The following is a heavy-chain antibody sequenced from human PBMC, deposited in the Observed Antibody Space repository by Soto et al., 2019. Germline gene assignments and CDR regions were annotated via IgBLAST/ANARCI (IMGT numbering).Heavy chain of an antibody. CDR3: ARDQVKGTMTIL. CDR1: GFTFINYA. J-gene: IGHJ4*02. CDR2: ISYDGSNK. V-gene: IGHV3-30-3*01. Sequence: QVQLVESGGGVVQPGRSLRLSCADSGFTFINYAMHWVRQAPGKGLEWVAVISYDGSNKYYADSVKGRFTISRDNSKNTMYLQMNSLSAEDTAVYHCARDQVKGTMTILWGQGTLVTVSS. D-gene: IGHD4-17*01.